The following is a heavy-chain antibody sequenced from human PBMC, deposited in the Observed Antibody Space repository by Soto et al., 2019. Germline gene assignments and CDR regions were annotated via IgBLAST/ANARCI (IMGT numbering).Heavy chain of an antibody. CDR3: ARVVYYCSSTSCHENKFDP. Sequence: QVQLQESGPGLVKPSQTLSLTCTVSGGSISSGGYYWSWIRHGPGKGLEWIGHIYYSGSTYSNPTLKSRVTISVDTSKNQFSLKLSSVTDADTAVYYCARVVYYCSSTSCHENKFDPWGQGTMVTVSS. CDR1: GGSISSGGYY. V-gene: IGHV4-31*03. CDR2: IYYSGST. D-gene: IGHD2-2*01. J-gene: IGHJ5*02.